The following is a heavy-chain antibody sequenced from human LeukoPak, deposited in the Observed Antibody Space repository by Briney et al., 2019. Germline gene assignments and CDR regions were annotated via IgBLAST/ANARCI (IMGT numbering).Heavy chain of an antibody. Sequence: SETLSLTCTVSGYSISSGYYWGWIRQPPGKGLEWIGSIYHSGSTYYDPSLKSRVTISVDTSKNQFSLKLSSVTAADTAVYYCARDPGRYCSSTSCYSSWFDPWGQGTLVTVSS. J-gene: IGHJ5*02. D-gene: IGHD2-2*02. CDR2: IYHSGST. CDR1: GYSISSGYY. V-gene: IGHV4-38-2*02. CDR3: ARDPGRYCSSTSCYSSWFDP.